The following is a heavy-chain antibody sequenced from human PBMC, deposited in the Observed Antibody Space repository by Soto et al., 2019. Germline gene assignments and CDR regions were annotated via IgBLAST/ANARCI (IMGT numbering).Heavy chain of an antibody. CDR1: GYTFTSYD. CDR2: MNPNSGNT. V-gene: IGHV1-8*01. CDR3: ARGSRGVIPNSTYYYYYMDV. D-gene: IGHD3-10*01. J-gene: IGHJ6*03. Sequence: ASVKVSCKASGYTFTSYDNNWVRQATGQGLEWMGWMNPNSGNTGYAQKFQGRVTMTRNTSISTAYMELSSLRSEDTAVYYCARGSRGVIPNSTYYYYYMDVWGKGTTVTVSS.